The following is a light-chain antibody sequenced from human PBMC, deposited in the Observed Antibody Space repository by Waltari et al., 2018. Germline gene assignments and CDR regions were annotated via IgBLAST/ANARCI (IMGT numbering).Light chain of an antibody. CDR1: SSDVGGYNY. Sequence: QSALTQPASVSGSPGQSITISCTGSSSDVGGYNYCSWYQQYPGKVHKIMIYEVNNRPSGVSSRFSGSKSGNTASLTISGLQADDEADYYCSSFTSRHLYVFGTGTAVTVL. J-gene: IGLJ1*01. V-gene: IGLV2-14*01. CDR3: SSFTSRHLYV. CDR2: EVN.